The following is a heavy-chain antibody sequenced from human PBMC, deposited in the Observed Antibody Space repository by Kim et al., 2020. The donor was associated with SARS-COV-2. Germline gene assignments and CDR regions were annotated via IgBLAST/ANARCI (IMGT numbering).Heavy chain of an antibody. CDR2: SSYI. CDR3: ARGYEFDP. D-gene: IGHD1-1*01. V-gene: IGHV3-21*01. J-gene: IGHJ5*02. Sequence: SSYIYYADSVKGRFTTSRDNDTNSLYLPMNSLRAEDTAVYYCARGYEFDPWGQGTLVTVSS.